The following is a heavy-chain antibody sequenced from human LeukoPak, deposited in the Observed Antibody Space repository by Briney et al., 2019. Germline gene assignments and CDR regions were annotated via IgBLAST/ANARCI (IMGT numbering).Heavy chain of an antibody. D-gene: IGHD4-17*01. Sequence: ASVKVSCKASGYTFTSYAMHWVRQAPGQRLEWMGWINAGNGNTKYSQKFQGRVTITRDTSASTAYMELSSLRSEDTAVYYCARVGYGDYSFDYWDQGTLVTVSS. CDR3: ARVGYGDYSFDY. V-gene: IGHV1-3*01. J-gene: IGHJ4*02. CDR1: GYTFTSYA. CDR2: INAGNGNT.